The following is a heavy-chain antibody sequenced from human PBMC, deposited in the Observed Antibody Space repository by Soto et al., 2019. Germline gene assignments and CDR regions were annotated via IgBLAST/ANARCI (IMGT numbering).Heavy chain of an antibody. Sequence: SETLSLTCTVSGGSISSSSYYWGWIRQPPGKGLEWIGSIYYSGSTYYNPSLKSRVTISVDTSKNQFSLKLSSVTAADTAVYYCARDHPYCSSTSCIVPDGEISWFDPWGQGTLVTV. J-gene: IGHJ5*02. V-gene: IGHV4-39*02. CDR2: IYYSGST. CDR1: GGSISSSSYY. D-gene: IGHD2-2*01. CDR3: ARDHPYCSSTSCIVPDGEISWFDP.